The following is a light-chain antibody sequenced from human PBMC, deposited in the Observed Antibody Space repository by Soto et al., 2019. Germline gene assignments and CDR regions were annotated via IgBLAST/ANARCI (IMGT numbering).Light chain of an antibody. Sequence: IVLTQSPGTLSLSAGERATLSCRASQSVSSSYLAWYQQKPGQAPRLLIYDASSRATGIPDRFSGSGSGTEFTLIISRLEPEDVAVYYCQQYGTSRFTFGPGTKVDIK. CDR2: DAS. V-gene: IGKV3-20*01. CDR3: QQYGTSRFT. CDR1: QSVSSSY. J-gene: IGKJ3*01.